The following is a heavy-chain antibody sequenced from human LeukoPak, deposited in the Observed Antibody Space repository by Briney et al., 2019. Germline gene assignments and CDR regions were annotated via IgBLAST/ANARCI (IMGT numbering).Heavy chain of an antibody. CDR2: ISSSSSYI. D-gene: IGHD3-3*01. V-gene: IGHV3-21*01. CDR1: GFTFSSYS. J-gene: IGHJ4*02. CDR3: ARGPYGFLELRGPSDY. Sequence: GGSLRLSCAASGFTFSSYSMTWVRPAPGKGLEWVSSISSSSSYIYYADSVKGRFTISRDNAKNSLYLQMNSLRAEDTAVYYCARGPYGFLELRGPSDYWGQGTLVTVSS.